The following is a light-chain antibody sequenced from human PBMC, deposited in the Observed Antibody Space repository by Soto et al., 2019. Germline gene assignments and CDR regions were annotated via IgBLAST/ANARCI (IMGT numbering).Light chain of an antibody. CDR2: ENN. Sequence: QSVLTQPPSVSAAPGQKVTISCSGSSSNIGNNYVSWYQQLPGTAPKLLIYENNKRPSGIPDRFSGSKSGTSATLGITGLQTRDEADYYCGTWDSSLSAGVVFGGGTKLTVL. J-gene: IGLJ2*01. V-gene: IGLV1-51*02. CDR1: SSNIGNNY. CDR3: GTWDSSLSAGVV.